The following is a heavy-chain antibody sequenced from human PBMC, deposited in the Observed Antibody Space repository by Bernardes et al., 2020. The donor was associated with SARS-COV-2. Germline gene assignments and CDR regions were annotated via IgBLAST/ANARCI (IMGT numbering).Heavy chain of an antibody. J-gene: IGHJ6*02. V-gene: IGHV3-48*03. CDR3: ARDFGGVPAYYGMDV. CDR1: GFTFSQYD. CDR2: ISRTGTTI. D-gene: IGHD3-16*01. Sequence: GSLRLSCAASGFTFSQYDMNWVRQAPGKGLEWISHISRTGTTIYYADSVRGRFTISRDNAKNSLYLQMNGLRAEDTAIYYCARDFGGVPAYYGMDVWGQGTTVTVSS.